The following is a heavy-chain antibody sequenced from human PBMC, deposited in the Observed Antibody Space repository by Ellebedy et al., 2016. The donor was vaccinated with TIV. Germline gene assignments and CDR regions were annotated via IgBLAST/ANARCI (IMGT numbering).Heavy chain of an antibody. CDR3: AREERLVVSAIKFAFDI. J-gene: IGHJ3*02. CDR1: GGTFSSYA. Sequence: AASVKVSCKASGGTFSSYAISWVRQAPGQGLEWMGGIIPIFHTANYALKFQGRVTISADESTSTAYMELSSLRSDDTAMYYCAREERLVVSAIKFAFDIWGQGTMVTVSS. D-gene: IGHD2-21*02. V-gene: IGHV1-69*13. CDR2: IIPIFHTA.